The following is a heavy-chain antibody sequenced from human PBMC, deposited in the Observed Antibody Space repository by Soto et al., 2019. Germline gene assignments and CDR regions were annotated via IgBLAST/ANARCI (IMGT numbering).Heavy chain of an antibody. V-gene: IGHV4-4*02. J-gene: IGHJ6*02. Sequence: SETLSLTCAVSGGSISSSNWWSCVRQPPGKGLEWIGEIYHSGSTNYNPSLKSRVTISVDKSKNQFSLKLSSVTAADTAVYYCARDLRFRRGYIVATAPGYYGMDVRGQGTTVTVSS. CDR2: IYHSGST. CDR3: ARDLRFRRGYIVATAPGYYGMDV. CDR1: GGSISSSNW. D-gene: IGHD5-12*01.